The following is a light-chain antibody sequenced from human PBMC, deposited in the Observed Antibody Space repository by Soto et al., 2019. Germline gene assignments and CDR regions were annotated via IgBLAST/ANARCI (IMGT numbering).Light chain of an antibody. Sequence: DIMMTQSPDSLDVSLGERATINCKSSRSVMFSSNSKNALAWYQQRPGQPPKLLFYWASTRESGVPDRFSGSGSGTDFTLTISALQAEDVAVYYCQQYFVTPPTFGGGTKVEIK. V-gene: IGKV4-1*01. CDR3: QQYFVTPPT. J-gene: IGKJ4*01. CDR2: WAS. CDR1: RSVMFSSNSKNA.